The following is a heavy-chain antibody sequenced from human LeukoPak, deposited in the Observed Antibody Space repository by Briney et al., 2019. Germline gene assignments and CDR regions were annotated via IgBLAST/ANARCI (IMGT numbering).Heavy chain of an antibody. CDR2: ICVSGVSP. Sequence: GGSLRLSCAPPVFTFSIYAMRWVPQAPGKGREWVSDICVSGVSPYSADSVKGRFTISRDNSKNTLYLQMNSLRAEDTAVYYCARRMGYCSSTSCYGNGGYFDYWGQGTLVTVSS. CDR3: ARRMGYCSSTSCYGNGGYFDY. CDR1: VFTFSIYA. J-gene: IGHJ4*02. D-gene: IGHD2-2*01. V-gene: IGHV3-23*01.